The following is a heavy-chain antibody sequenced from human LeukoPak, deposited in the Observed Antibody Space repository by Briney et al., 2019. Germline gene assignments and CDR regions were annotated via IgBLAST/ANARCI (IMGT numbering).Heavy chain of an antibody. CDR1: GGSISSQY. J-gene: IGHJ4*02. CDR2: IYASGST. CDR3: TKDTYCSGTTCNGGPGDY. D-gene: IGHD2-2*01. V-gene: IGHV4-4*07. Sequence: SETLSLTCTVSGGSISSQYWSWIRQPAGKGLEWIGRIYASGSTNYNTSLKSRVTMSVDTSKNQFSLKLSSVTAADTAVFYCTKDTYCSGTTCNGGPGDYWGQGTLVTVFS.